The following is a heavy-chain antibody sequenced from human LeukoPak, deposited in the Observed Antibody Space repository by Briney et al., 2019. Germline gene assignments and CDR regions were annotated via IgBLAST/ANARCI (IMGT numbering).Heavy chain of an antibody. CDR1: GFTFSDCY. J-gene: IGHJ4*02. CDR2: VSCGSTYI. V-gene: IGHV3-11*03. CDR3: ARSPYESGTPPTRLED. Sequence: GGSLRLSCAASGFTFSDCYMNWIRQAPGKGLEWVSYVSCGSTYINYADSVKGRFTVSRDNAKNSLSLQMSSLRAEDTAVYYCARSPYESGTPPTRLEDWGQGTLVTVSS. D-gene: IGHD3-10*01.